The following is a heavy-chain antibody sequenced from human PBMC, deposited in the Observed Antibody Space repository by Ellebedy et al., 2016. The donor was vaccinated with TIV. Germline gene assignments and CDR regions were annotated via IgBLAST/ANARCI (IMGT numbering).Heavy chain of an antibody. CDR2: IWYDGLNK. J-gene: IGHJ4*02. D-gene: IGHD5-12*01. CDR3: ARDGIVATEFDY. V-gene: IGHV3-33*01. CDR1: GFTFSNYG. Sequence: GESLKISCAASGFTFSNYGMHWVRQAPGKGLEWVAIIWYDGLNKFYADSVKGRFTISRDNSKNTLDLQMNSLRAEDTAVYYCARDGIVATEFDYWGQGTLVTVSS.